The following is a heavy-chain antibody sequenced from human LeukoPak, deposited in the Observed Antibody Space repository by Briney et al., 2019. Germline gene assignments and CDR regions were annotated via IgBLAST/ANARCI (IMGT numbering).Heavy chain of an antibody. CDR1: GFPFTTYA. CDR2: ISGSGDNT. J-gene: IGHJ4*02. D-gene: IGHD3-3*01. CDR3: AKSGWGLDYFDY. Sequence: GGSLRLSCAASGFPFTTYAMSWVRRAPGKGLEWVSGISGSGDNTYYADSVEGRFTISRDNSKNTLYLLMNSLRAEDTAVYYCAKSGWGLDYFDYWGQGTLVTVSS. V-gene: IGHV3-23*01.